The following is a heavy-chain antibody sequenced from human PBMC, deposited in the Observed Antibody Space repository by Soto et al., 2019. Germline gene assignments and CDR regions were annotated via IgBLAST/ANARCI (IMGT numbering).Heavy chain of an antibody. CDR2: IYYSGST. Sequence: SETLSLTCTVSGGSISSGGYYWSWIRQHPGKGLEWIGYIYYSGSTYYNPSLKSRVTISVDTSKNQFSLKLSSVTAADTAVYYCARSSDTAMVYYYYGMDVWAQGTTVTVSS. J-gene: IGHJ6*02. CDR3: ARSSDTAMVYYYYGMDV. D-gene: IGHD5-18*01. V-gene: IGHV4-31*03. CDR1: GGSISSGGYY.